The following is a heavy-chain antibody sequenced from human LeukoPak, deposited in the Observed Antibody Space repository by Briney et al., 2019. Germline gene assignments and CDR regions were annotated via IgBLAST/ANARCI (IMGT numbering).Heavy chain of an antibody. CDR3: ARERRSGWYPYEYFFDS. D-gene: IGHD6-19*01. CDR1: GGSFSGYY. CDR2: INHSGST. V-gene: IGHV4-34*01. Sequence: SETLSLTCAVYGGSFSGYYWSWIRQPPGKGLEWIGEINHSGSTYYNPSLKSRVTISVDTSKNRFSLKLSSVTAADTAVYYCARERRSGWYPYEYFFDSWGQGTLVTVSS. J-gene: IGHJ4*02.